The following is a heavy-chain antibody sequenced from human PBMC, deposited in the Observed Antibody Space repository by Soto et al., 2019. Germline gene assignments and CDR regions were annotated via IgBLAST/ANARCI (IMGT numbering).Heavy chain of an antibody. Sequence: ASVKVSFKASGYTFTGYYMHWVRQAPGQGLEWMGWINPNSGGTNYAQKFQGWVTMTRDTSISTAYMELSRLRSDDTAVYYCAREGTYGSGSYFDYHYYYYYGVDVWGQGTTVTVSS. V-gene: IGHV1-2*04. J-gene: IGHJ6*02. D-gene: IGHD3-10*01. CDR2: INPNSGGT. CDR1: GYTFTGYY. CDR3: AREGTYGSGSYFDYHYYYYYGVDV.